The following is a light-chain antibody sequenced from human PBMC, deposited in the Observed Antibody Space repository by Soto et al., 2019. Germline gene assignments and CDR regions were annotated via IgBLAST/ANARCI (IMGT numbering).Light chain of an antibody. V-gene: IGLV2-14*01. CDR2: DAS. CDR3: SSYTSSTSLVI. CDR1: GSDVGDSSH. Sequence: QSALTQPRSVSGSPGQSVTISCTATGSDVGDSSHVSWYQLHPGKAPKLIIYDASSRPSGISNRFSASKSANTASLTISGLQADDEADYYCSSYTSSTSLVIFGAGTKVTVL. J-gene: IGLJ1*01.